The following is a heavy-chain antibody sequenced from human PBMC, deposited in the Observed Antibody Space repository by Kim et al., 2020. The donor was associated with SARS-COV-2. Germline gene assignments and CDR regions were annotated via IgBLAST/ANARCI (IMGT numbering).Heavy chain of an antibody. J-gene: IGHJ6*02. V-gene: IGHV1-2*02. Sequence: QKFQGRVTMTRDTSISTAYMELSRLRSADTAVYYCARGGYSYGYYYGMDVWGQGTTVTVSS. CDR3: ARGGYSYGYYYGMDV. D-gene: IGHD5-18*01.